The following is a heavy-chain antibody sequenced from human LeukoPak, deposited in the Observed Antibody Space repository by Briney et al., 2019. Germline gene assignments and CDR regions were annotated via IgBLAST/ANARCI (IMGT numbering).Heavy chain of an antibody. D-gene: IGHD4-17*01. CDR1: GGSISSYY. Sequence: SETLSLTCTVSGGSISSYYWSWIRQPPGNGLEWIGYIYYTGSTDYNPSLKSRVTISVDTSKNHFSLKLSSVTAADTAVYYCARGDGDYGWFDPWGQGTLVTVSS. J-gene: IGHJ5*02. CDR3: ARGDGDYGWFDP. CDR2: IYYTGST. V-gene: IGHV4-59*01.